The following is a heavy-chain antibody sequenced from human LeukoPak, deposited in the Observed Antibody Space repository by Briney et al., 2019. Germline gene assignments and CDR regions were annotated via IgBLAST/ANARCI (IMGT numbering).Heavy chain of an antibody. CDR1: GGSISSGSYY. CDR2: IYTSGST. Sequence: SETLSLTCTVSGGSISSGSYYWSWIRQPAGKGLEWIGHIYTSGSTNYNPSLKSRVTISVDMSKNHFSLRLNSVTAADTAVYYCARETSSSLVDYWGQGTLVTVSS. D-gene: IGHD6-6*01. CDR3: ARETSSSLVDY. J-gene: IGHJ4*02. V-gene: IGHV4-61*09.